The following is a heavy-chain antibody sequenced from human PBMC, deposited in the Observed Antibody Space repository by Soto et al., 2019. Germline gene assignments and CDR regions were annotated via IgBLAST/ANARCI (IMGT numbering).Heavy chain of an antibody. Sequence: GESLKISCKGSGYSFTSYWISWVRQMPGKGLEWMGRIVPSDSYTNYSPSFQGHVTISADKSISTAYLQWSSLKASDTAMYYCARHDYSNTHMDVWGQGTTVTVSS. CDR2: IVPSDSYT. CDR3: ARHDYSNTHMDV. CDR1: GYSFTSYW. D-gene: IGHD4-4*01. J-gene: IGHJ6*02. V-gene: IGHV5-10-1*01.